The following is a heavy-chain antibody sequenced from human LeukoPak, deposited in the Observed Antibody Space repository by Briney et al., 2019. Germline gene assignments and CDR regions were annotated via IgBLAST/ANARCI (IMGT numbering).Heavy chain of an antibody. CDR2: ISSRGTTI. V-gene: IGHV3-48*01. Sequence: GGSLRLSCAASEFRFSQYSMHWIRQAPGKGLEWVSSISSRGTTIFYAASVKGRFTISRDNADNSLYLQMSSLRLEDTAVYYCARAPSNMISDPSYSDSWGQGTLVTVSS. J-gene: IGHJ4*02. CDR3: ARAPSNMISDPSYSDS. CDR1: EFRFSQYS. D-gene: IGHD3-22*01.